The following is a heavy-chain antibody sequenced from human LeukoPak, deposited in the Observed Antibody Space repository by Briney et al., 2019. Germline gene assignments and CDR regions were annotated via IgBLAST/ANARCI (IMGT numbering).Heavy chain of an antibody. J-gene: IGHJ3*02. CDR2: INTDTGNP. D-gene: IGHD1-1*01. CDR3: ARDNWDGDGFDI. V-gene: IGHV7-4-1*02. CDR1: GYTFTSYG. Sequence: ASVKVSCKASGYTFTSYGISWVRQAPGQGLEWMGWINTDTGNPTYAQGFTGRFVFSLDTSDSTTYLEISSLKAEDTAIYYCARDNWDGDGFDIWGQGARVTVSS.